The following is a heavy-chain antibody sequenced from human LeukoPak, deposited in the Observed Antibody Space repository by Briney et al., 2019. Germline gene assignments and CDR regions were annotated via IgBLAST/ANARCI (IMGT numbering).Heavy chain of an antibody. CDR2: IYYSGST. V-gene: IGHV4-31*03. CDR1: GGSISSGGYY. Sequence: PSETLSLTCTVSGGSISSGGYYWSWIRQHPGKGLEWIGYIYYSGSTYYNPSLKSRVTISVDTSKNQFSLKLSSVTAADTAVYYCARAGGPYYYDSSGYTDIWGQGTMVTVSS. D-gene: IGHD3-22*01. CDR3: ARAGGPYYYDSSGYTDI. J-gene: IGHJ3*02.